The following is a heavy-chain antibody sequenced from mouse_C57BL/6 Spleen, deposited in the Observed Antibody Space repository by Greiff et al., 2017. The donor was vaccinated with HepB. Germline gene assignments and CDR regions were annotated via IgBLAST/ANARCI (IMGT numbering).Heavy chain of an antibody. D-gene: IGHD1-1*01. J-gene: IGHJ4*01. CDR1: GYTFTDYN. CDR3: ARRGYGSSYVGDY. V-gene: IGHV1-18*01. CDR2: INPNNGCT. Sequence: EVQLQESGPELVKPGASVKIPCKASGYTFTDYNMDWVKQSHGKSLEWIGDINPNNGCTIYNQKFKGKATLTVDKSSSTAYMELRSLTSEDTAVYYCARRGYGSSYVGDYWGQGTSVTVSS.